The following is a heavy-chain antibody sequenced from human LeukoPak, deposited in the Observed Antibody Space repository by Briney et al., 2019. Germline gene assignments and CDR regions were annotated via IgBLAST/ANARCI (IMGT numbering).Heavy chain of an antibody. CDR1: GGSISSHY. J-gene: IGHJ5*02. CDR3: TREGLEDCSGASCYFLFDP. CDR2: IYRTGST. D-gene: IGHD2-15*01. Sequence: SETLSLTCTVSGGSISSHYWSWIRQPAGKGLEWIGRIYRTGSTSYNPSLKSRVTMSVDTSKNQFSLKLSSVTAADTAVYYCTREGLEDCSGASCYFLFDPWGQGNLVTVSS. V-gene: IGHV4-4*07.